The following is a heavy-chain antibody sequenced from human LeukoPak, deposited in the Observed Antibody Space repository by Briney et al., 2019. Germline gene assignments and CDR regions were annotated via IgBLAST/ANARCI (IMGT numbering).Heavy chain of an antibody. CDR1: GYTLTQLS. CDR3: ARGSRPVYNLLTGKRYFDY. D-gene: IGHD3-9*01. CDR2: FDPEDGET. Sequence: ASVKVSCKVSGYTLTQLSMHWVRQAPGNGLEWMGGFDPEDGETIYAQKFRGRLTMTRDMSTSTVYMELSSLRSEDTAVYYCARGSRPVYNLLTGKRYFDYWGQGTLRTVSS. V-gene: IGHV1-24*01. J-gene: IGHJ4*02.